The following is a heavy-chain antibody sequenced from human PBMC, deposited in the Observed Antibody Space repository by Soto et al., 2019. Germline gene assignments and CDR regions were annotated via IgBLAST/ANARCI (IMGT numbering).Heavy chain of an antibody. CDR1: GGSFSGYY. J-gene: IGHJ4*02. CDR2: INHSGST. D-gene: IGHD4-17*01. Sequence: SETLSLTCAVYGGSFSGYYWSWIRQPPGKGLEWIGEINHSGSTNYNPSLKSRVTISVDTSKNQFSLKLSSVTAADTAVYYYASIDYPTTYDYWGQGNLVTVSS. CDR3: ASIDYPTTYDY. V-gene: IGHV4-34*01.